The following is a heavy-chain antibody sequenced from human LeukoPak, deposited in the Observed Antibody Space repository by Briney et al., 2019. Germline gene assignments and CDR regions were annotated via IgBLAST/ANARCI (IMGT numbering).Heavy chain of an antibody. D-gene: IGHD2-15*01. Sequence: PSETLSLTCTVSGGSISSSSYYWSWIRQPPEKGLQWIGYIYYSGSTNYNPSLKSQVTISVDTSKNQFSLRLSSVTAADTAIYYRARVSCSGGSCYPPDYWGQGTLVTVSS. CDR3: ARVSCSGGSCYPPDY. V-gene: IGHV4-61*01. CDR2: IYYSGST. J-gene: IGHJ4*02. CDR1: GGSISSSSYY.